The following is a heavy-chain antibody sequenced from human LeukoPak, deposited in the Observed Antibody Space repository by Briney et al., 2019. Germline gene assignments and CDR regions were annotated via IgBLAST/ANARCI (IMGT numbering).Heavy chain of an antibody. Sequence: SVKVSCKASGGTFSSYAISWVRQAPGQGLEWMGGIIPIFGTANYAQKFQGRVTITADESTSTAYMELSSLRSEDTAVYYCARSDYSSSWQGFYYYYMDVWGKGTTVTVSS. CDR2: IIPIFGTA. CDR3: ARSDYSSSWQGFYYYYMDV. J-gene: IGHJ6*03. D-gene: IGHD6-13*01. CDR1: GGTFSSYA. V-gene: IGHV1-69*01.